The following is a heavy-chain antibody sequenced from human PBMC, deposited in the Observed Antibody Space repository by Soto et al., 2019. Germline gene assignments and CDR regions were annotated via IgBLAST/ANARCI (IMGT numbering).Heavy chain of an antibody. Sequence: EVQLAESGVGIVRPGGSLRLSSVASGFTFSSYDMHWVRQAPGKGLEYVSSISSNGGTTYYGNSVKGRFTISRDNSKNTLYLQMGSLRAEDMAVYYYVRRVSGNYDYWGQGTLVTVSS. J-gene: IGHJ4*02. CDR1: GFTFSSYD. CDR2: ISSNGGTT. V-gene: IGHV3-64*01. D-gene: IGHD1-7*01. CDR3: VRRVSGNYDY.